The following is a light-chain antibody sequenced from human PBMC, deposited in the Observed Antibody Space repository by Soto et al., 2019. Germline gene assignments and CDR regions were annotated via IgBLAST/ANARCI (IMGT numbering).Light chain of an antibody. J-gene: IGLJ1*01. V-gene: IGLV2-14*01. CDR1: SSDVGGYNY. CDR3: SSYTSSSTL. CDR2: DVS. Sequence: VLTQPASVSGSPGQSITISCTGTSSDVGGYNYVSWYQQHPGKVPKLMIYDVSNRPSGVSNRFSGSKSGNTASLTISGLQAEDEADYYCSSYTSSSTLFGTGTKVTV.